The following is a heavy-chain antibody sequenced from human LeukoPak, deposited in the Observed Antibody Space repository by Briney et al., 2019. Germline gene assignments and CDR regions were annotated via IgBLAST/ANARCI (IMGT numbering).Heavy chain of an antibody. CDR3: ARDPDGDYDFDY. D-gene: IGHD4-17*01. CDR2: INSNGAVI. CDR1: GLSFSDYG. V-gene: IGHV3-48*01. Sequence: GGSLRLSCAASGLSFSDYGMNWVRRAPGKGLEWLSHINSNGAVISYADSVKGRFTISRDTAKSSLYLQMNSLKIEDTAIYFCARDPDGDYDFDYWGQGTLVTVSS. J-gene: IGHJ4*02.